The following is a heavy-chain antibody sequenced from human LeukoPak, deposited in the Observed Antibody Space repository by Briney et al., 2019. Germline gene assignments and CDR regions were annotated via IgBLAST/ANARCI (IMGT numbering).Heavy chain of an antibody. J-gene: IGHJ3*02. D-gene: IGHD3-10*01. Sequence: GGSLRLSCAASGFSLRSHLMHWVRQAPGKGLVWVSRINSDGSDTNYADSVKGRFTISRENAKNTLYLQMHSLRVEDTAVYYCARVGSGLRAFDIWGQGTMVSVSS. CDR2: INSDGSDT. CDR1: GFSLRSHL. V-gene: IGHV3-74*01. CDR3: ARVGSGLRAFDI.